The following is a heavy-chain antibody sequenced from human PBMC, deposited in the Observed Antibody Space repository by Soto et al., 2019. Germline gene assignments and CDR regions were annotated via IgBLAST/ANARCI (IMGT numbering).Heavy chain of an antibody. CDR3: ARGGDGPGRSWFDP. J-gene: IGHJ5*02. Sequence: GGSLRLSCAASGFTFSSYGMHWVRQAPGKGLEWVAVIWYDGSNKYYADSVKGRFTISRDNSKNTLYLQMNSLRAEDTAVYYCARGGDGPGRSWFDPWGQGTLVTVSS. CDR2: IWYDGSNK. V-gene: IGHV3-33*01. CDR1: GFTFSSYG.